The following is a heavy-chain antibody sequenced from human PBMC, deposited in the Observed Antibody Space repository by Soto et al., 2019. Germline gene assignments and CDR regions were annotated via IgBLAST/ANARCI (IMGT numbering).Heavy chain of an antibody. V-gene: IGHV4-39*01. J-gene: IGHJ4*02. D-gene: IGHD3-9*01. CDR1: VGSVSSSSYY. Sequence: SGTLSLTCTVSVGSVSSSSYYWGWVRQPPGKGLEWIGSVYYSGSTYYNPSLESRVTISVDKSKNQFSLKLMSLSAADTAVYYCGRLEGLATISYYFDYWGQGALVTVS. CDR3: GRLEGLATISYYFDY. CDR2: VYYSGST.